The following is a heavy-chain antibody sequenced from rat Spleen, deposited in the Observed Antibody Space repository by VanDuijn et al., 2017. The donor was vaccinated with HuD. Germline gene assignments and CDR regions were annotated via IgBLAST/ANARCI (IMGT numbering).Heavy chain of an antibody. Sequence: EVQLVESGGGLVQPGRSLKLSCVASGFTFSNYWMTWIRQAPGKGLEWIASITNTGGSTYYLDSVKGRFTISRDNAESTLYLQLNSLRSEDTATYYCATDTFYDGTYYPGGFDYWGQGVMVTVSS. CDR2: ITNTGGST. D-gene: IGHD1-12*02. CDR1: GFTFSNYW. J-gene: IGHJ2*01. CDR3: ATDTFYDGTYYPGGFDY. V-gene: IGHV5-31*01.